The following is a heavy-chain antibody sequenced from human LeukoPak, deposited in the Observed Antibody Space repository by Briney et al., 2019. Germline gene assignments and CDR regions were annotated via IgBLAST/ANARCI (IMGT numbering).Heavy chain of an antibody. Sequence: PSETLSLTCAVSGGSISSSNWWSWVRQPPGKGLEWIGEIYHSGSTNYNPSLKSRVTISVDKSENQFSLKLSSVTAADTAVYYCARDRATVTTQDAFDIWGQGTMVTVSS. J-gene: IGHJ3*02. CDR1: GGSISSSNW. D-gene: IGHD4-17*01. CDR2: IYHSGST. CDR3: ARDRATVTTQDAFDI. V-gene: IGHV4-4*02.